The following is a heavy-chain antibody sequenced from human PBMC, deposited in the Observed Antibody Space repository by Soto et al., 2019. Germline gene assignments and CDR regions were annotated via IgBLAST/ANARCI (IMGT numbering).Heavy chain of an antibody. CDR1: GYTFITFG. D-gene: IGHD2-2*01. J-gene: IGHJ4*02. CDR3: ARDTSHYFDH. V-gene: IGHV1-18*01. CDR2: ITPYNGKT. Sequence: QVHLVQSGAEVKKPGASVKVSCKASGYTFITFGISWVRQAPGQGLEWMGWITPYNGKTNYAQKVQDRVTMTTDTSTGTDYMELRSLRSDDSAVYYCARDTSHYFDHWGQGTLVTVSS.